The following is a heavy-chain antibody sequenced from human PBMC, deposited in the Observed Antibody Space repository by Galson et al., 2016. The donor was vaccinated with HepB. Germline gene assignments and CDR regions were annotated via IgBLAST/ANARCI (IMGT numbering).Heavy chain of an antibody. Sequence: SLRLSCAASGFTFSPYTMNWVRQAPGKGLEWVSSISSSSTYIYYADSVKGRFTISRDNAKNSVYLQMNSLRAEDTAVYYCARDQGLGATSYFDYGIDVWGQGTTVTVSS. CDR3: ARDQGLGATSYFDYGIDV. V-gene: IGHV3-21*01. CDR2: ISSSSTYI. CDR1: GFTFSPYT. D-gene: IGHD1-26*01. J-gene: IGHJ6*02.